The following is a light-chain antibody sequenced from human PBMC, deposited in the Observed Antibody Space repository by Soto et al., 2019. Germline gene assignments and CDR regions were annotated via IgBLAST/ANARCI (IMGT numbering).Light chain of an antibody. V-gene: IGKV1-5*01. Sequence: DIQMTQSPSTLSASVGGRVTITCRASQILSGWLAWYQQKPGRAPKLLIYDASSYENGVPSRFSGSRSGTEVTLTISSLHPDDFATYYCQQYNSFSYTFGQGTKLEIK. CDR1: QILSGW. CDR2: DAS. CDR3: QQYNSFSYT. J-gene: IGKJ2*01.